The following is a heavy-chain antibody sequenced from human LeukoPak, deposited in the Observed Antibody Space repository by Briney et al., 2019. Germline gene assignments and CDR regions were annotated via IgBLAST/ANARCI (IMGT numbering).Heavy chain of an antibody. Sequence: SETLSLTCTVSGGSISSYYWSWLRQPPGTGLEWIGYIYYSGSTNYNPSLKSRVIISVDTSKNQYSLKLKSVTAADTAVYYCARSEDGYNLDYWGQGTLVTVSS. CDR1: GGSISSYY. V-gene: IGHV4-59*01. J-gene: IGHJ4*02. CDR2: IYYSGST. CDR3: ARSEDGYNLDY. D-gene: IGHD5-24*01.